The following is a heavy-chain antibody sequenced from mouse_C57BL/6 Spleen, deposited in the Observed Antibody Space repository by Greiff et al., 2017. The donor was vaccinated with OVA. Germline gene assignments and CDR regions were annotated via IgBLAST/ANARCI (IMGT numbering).Heavy chain of an antibody. V-gene: IGHV1-72*01. CDR3: ARSSGTGAMDY. J-gene: IGHJ4*01. CDR1: GYTFTSYR. CDR2: IDPNRGCT. D-gene: IGHD2-14*01. Sequence: QVQLQPPGAELVKPGASVKLSCKASGYTFTSYRMHWVKQRPGRGLEWIGRIDPNRGCTKYNEKFKSKATLTADKPSSTAYMQRSILTSEDSAVYYCARSSGTGAMDYWGQGTSVTVSS.